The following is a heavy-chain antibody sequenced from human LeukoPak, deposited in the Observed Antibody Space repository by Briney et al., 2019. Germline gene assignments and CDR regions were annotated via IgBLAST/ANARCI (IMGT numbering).Heavy chain of an antibody. CDR3: ARNHDYGDYWGY. CDR1: GGSISGGGYY. D-gene: IGHD4-17*01. CDR2: IYYSGST. J-gene: IGHJ4*02. Sequence: NPSETLSLTCTVSGGSISGGGYYWSWTRQHPGKGLEWIGYIYYSGSTNYNPSLKSRVTISVDTSKNQFSLKLSSVTAADTAVYYCARNHDYGDYWGYWGQGTLVTVSS. V-gene: IGHV4-61*08.